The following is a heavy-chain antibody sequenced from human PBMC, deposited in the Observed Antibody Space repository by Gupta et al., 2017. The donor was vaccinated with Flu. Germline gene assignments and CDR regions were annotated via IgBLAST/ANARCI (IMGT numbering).Heavy chain of an antibody. Sequence: SSYYWGWIRQPPGKGLEWVGWIFYNGNTNYNPSLKSRIAMSIDTSKSQFSLKLTSVTAADXAXYYCARXGYSRHYYYSMDVWGKGTTVTVSS. J-gene: IGHJ6*03. D-gene: IGHD2-15*01. CDR1: SSYY. CDR2: IFYNGNT. V-gene: IGHV4-59*01. CDR3: ARXGYSRHYYYSMDV.